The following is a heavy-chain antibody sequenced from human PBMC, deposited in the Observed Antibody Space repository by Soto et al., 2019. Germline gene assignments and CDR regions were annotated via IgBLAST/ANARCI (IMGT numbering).Heavy chain of an antibody. CDR1: GGSFSGYY. J-gene: IGHJ6*02. Sequence: WETLSLTCAVYGGSFSGYYWSWIRQPPGKGLEWIGEINHSGSTNYNPSLKSRVTISVDTSKNQFSLKLSSVTAADTAVYYCASLLTGYYIVYYGMDVWGQGTTVTVSS. CDR2: INHSGST. CDR3: ASLLTGYYIVYYGMDV. D-gene: IGHD3-9*01. V-gene: IGHV4-34*01.